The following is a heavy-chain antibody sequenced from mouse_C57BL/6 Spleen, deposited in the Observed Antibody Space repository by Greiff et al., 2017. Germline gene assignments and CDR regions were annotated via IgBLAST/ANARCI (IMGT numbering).Heavy chain of an antibody. CDR3: ARDLDGSSSGYFDY. CDR2: ISDGGSYT. CDR1: GFTFSSYA. J-gene: IGHJ2*01. V-gene: IGHV5-4*01. Sequence: EVKVVESGGGLVKPGGSLKLSCAASGFTFSSYAMSWVRQTPEKRLEWVATISDGGSYTYYPDNVKGRFTISRDNAKNHLYLQMSHLKSEDTAMYYCARDLDGSSSGYFDYWGQGTTLTVSS. D-gene: IGHD1-1*01.